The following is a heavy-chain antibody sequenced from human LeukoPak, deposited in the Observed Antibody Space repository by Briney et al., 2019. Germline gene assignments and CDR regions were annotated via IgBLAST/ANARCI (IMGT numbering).Heavy chain of an antibody. J-gene: IGHJ4*02. CDR2: ISWNSGSK. D-gene: IGHD2-8*01. CDR3: AKDTSPLVDALDY. V-gene: IGHV3-9*01. CDR1: GFRFDNYA. Sequence: GGSLRLSCAASGFRFDNYAMHWVRQAPGKGLEWVSGISWNSGSKGYADSVKGRFTISRDNAKSSLYLQMNSLRAEDTALYYCAKDTSPLVDALDYWGQGTLVTVSS.